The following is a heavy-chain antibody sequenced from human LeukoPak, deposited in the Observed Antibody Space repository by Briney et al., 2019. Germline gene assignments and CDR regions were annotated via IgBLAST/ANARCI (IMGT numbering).Heavy chain of an antibody. Sequence: GKCLRLSCAASGFRFTDDQMHWVRQPPGEGIQWVVLISYDGDTKAYADSVKGRFTISRDNSKNMVSLQMNSLRLEDTAVYYCARGSHGSGGNHFVHWGQGALITVSS. D-gene: IGHD3-10*01. CDR2: ISYDGDTK. V-gene: IGHV3-30*01. CDR3: ARGSHGSGGNHFVH. J-gene: IGHJ4*02. CDR1: GFRFTDDQ.